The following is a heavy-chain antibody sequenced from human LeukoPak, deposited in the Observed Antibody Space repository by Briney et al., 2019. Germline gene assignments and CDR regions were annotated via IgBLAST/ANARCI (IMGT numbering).Heavy chain of an antibody. J-gene: IGHJ4*02. V-gene: IGHV1-18*01. D-gene: IGHD6-6*01. CDR3: AREGRIAARNPPGGY. CDR2: ISAYNGNT. CDR1: GYTFTSYG. Sequence: ASVKVSCKASGYTFTSYGISWVRQAPGQGLEWMGWISAYNGNTNYAQKLQGRVTMTTDTSTSTAYTELRSLRSDDTAVYYCAREGRIAARNPPGGYWGQGTLVTVSS.